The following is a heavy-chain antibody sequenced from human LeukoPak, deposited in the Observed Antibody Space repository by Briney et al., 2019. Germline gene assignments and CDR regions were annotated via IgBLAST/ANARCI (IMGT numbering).Heavy chain of an antibody. J-gene: IGHJ4*02. CDR3: ARQYYYDSSHLDY. CDR1: GGSISSSSYY. Sequence: SETLSLTCTVSGGSISSSSYYWGWIRQPPGKGLEWIGSIYYSGTTFYNPSLKSRVTISVDTSKNQFSLKLSSVTAADTAVHYCARQYYYDSSHLDYWGQGTLVTVSS. CDR2: IYYSGTT. D-gene: IGHD3-22*01. V-gene: IGHV4-39*01.